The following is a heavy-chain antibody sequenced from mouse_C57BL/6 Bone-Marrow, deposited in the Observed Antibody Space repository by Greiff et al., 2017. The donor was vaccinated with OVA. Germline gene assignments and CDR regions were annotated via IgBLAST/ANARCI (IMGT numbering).Heavy chain of an antibody. D-gene: IGHD6-2*01. Sequence: VQLQQSGAELVMPGASVKLSCKASGYTFTSYWMHWVKQRPGQGLEWIGEIDPSDSYTNYNQKFKGKSTLTVDKSSSTAYMQLSSLTSEDSAVYYCARISPFAYWGQGTLVTVAA. J-gene: IGHJ3*01. V-gene: IGHV1-69*01. CDR3: ARISPFAY. CDR2: IDPSDSYT. CDR1: GYTFTSYW.